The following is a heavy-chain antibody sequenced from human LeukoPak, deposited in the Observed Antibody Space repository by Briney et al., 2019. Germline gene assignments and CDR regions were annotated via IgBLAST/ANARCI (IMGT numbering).Heavy chain of an antibody. CDR2: IIPMFGSA. CDR1: GGTFSSYA. CDR3: AGGVGPISGHWYFDN. J-gene: IGHJ4*02. V-gene: IGHV1-69*05. Sequence: SVKLSCKASGGTFSSYAISWVRQAPGQGLEWMGGIIPMFGSANYAQKFQGRVTITTDESTSTTYMELSSLRSEHTAVYCCAGGVGPISGHWYFDNWGQGTRVTVSS. D-gene: IGHD2-21*01.